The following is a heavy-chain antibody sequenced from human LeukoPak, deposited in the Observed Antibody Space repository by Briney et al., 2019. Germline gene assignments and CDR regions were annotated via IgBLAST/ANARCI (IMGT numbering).Heavy chain of an antibody. D-gene: IGHD6-6*01. Sequence: PGGSLRLSCAAYGFTFSSYAMSWVRQAPGKGLEWVSAISGSGGNTYYADSVKGRFTISRDNSKNTLYLQMNSLRAEDTAVYYCAKDLYTGSWYYGMDVWGQGTTVTVSS. CDR3: AKDLYTGSWYYGMDV. CDR2: ISGSGGNT. V-gene: IGHV3-23*01. J-gene: IGHJ6*02. CDR1: GFTFSSYA.